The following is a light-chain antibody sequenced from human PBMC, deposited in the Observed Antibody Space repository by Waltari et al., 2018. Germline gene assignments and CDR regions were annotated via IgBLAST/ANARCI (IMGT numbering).Light chain of an antibody. CDR3: QQGYDFPCT. CDR1: RDIANN. J-gene: IGKJ4*01. Sequence: IQMTQSPSSLSASIGDTVTITCRASRDIANNLNWYQQQSGKAPKLLIYRASSLQSVVPSRFSVSGSVTDFSLTISSLQPEDFATYYCQQGYDFPCTFGRGTKVEIK. CDR2: RAS. V-gene: IGKV1-6*02.